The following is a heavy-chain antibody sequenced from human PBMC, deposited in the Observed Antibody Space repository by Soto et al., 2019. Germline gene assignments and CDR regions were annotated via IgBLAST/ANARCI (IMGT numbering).Heavy chain of an antibody. CDR3: AGHSSGWYRDY. CDR1: GFTFSSYG. CDR2: ISYDGSNK. Sequence: QVQLVESGGGVVQPGRSLRLSCAASGFTFSSYGMHWVRQAPGKGLEWVAVISYDGSNKYYADSVKGRFTISRDNSKNTLYLQMNSLSAEDTAVYYCAGHSSGWYRDYWGQGTLVTVSS. J-gene: IGHJ4*02. V-gene: IGHV3-30*03. D-gene: IGHD6-19*01.